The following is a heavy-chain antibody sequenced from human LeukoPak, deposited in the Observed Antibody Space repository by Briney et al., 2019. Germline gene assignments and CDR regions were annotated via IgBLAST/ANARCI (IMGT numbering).Heavy chain of an antibody. CDR3: AKEISYYYGPGSYFDY. CDR2: ISSNSASV. CDR1: GVTFHNHA. J-gene: IGHJ4*02. D-gene: IGHD3-10*01. V-gene: IGHV3-9*01. Sequence: GGSLRLSCAVSGVTFHNHAMHWGRKAPAKGLEWVSGISSNSASVDYADSVNRRFPVTRDNAKTYLYLQMNSLRADATASYYCAKEISYYYGPGSYFDYWGQGTLVTVSS.